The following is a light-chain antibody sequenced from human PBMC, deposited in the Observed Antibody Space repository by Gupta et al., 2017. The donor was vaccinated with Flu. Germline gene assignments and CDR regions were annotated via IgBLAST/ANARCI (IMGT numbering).Light chain of an antibody. J-gene: IGKJ4*01. CDR2: AAS. V-gene: IGKV1-8*01. CDR1: QGISSY. Sequence: AIRMTQSPSSFSASTGDRVTITCRASQGISSYLAWYQQKPGKAPKLLISAASTLQSGVPSRFSGSGSGTDFTLTISCLQSEDFATYYCQQYYSYPLTSGGGTKVEIK. CDR3: QQYYSYPLT.